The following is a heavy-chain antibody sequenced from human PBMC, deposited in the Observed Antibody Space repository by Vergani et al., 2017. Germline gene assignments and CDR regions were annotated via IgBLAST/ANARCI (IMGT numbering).Heavy chain of an antibody. J-gene: IGHJ4*02. Sequence: EVFLVESGGGLVQPGRSLRLSCAASGFKIERYGIHWVRQRPGKGLEWVSFISFDSLIKGYAASVKGRFTISRDNDKNSVYFQMNSVTFDDTAVYYCARDRYKTGGDLDSWGQGTLVTVSS. CDR1: GFKIERYG. D-gene: IGHD5-24*01. CDR2: ISFDSLIK. V-gene: IGHV3-9*01. CDR3: ARDRYKTGGDLDS.